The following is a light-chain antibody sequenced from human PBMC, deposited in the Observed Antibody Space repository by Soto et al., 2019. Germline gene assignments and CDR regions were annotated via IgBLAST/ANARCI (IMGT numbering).Light chain of an antibody. J-gene: IGKJ4*01. CDR3: QQYHNWPPLT. Sequence: EIVLTQSPGTLSLSPGERVTLSCRASQSISNNHLAWYQQKPGQAPRLLIHGTSNRATGIPDRFSGSGSGTDFTLTFSRLEPEDFAVYYCQQYHNWPPLTFGGGTRVE. CDR2: GTS. CDR1: QSISNNH. V-gene: IGKV3-20*01.